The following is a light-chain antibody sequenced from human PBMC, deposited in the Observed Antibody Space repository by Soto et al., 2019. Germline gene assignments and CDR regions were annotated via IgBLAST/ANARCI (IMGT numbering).Light chain of an antibody. Sequence: VLPQSPGTLSSSPGERATLSCRASQSVSSSYLAWYQQKPGQAPRLLIYGASSRATGIPDRFSGSGSGTDFTLTISRLEPEDFAVYYCQQYGSSPLTFGGGTKVDIK. J-gene: IGKJ4*01. V-gene: IGKV3-20*01. CDR2: GAS. CDR3: QQYGSSPLT. CDR1: QSVSSSY.